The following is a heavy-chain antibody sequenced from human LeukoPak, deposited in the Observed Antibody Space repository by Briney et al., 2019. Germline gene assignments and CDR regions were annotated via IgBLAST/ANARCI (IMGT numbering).Heavy chain of an antibody. J-gene: IGHJ3*02. CDR1: GFTFSSYA. CDR3: ARAPRQLPGFEAFDI. V-gene: IGHV3-23*01. CDR2: ISGSGGST. Sequence: GGSLRLSCAASGFTFSSYAMSWVRQAPGKGLEWVSAISGSGGSTYYADSVKGRFTISRDNSKNTLYLQMNSLRAEDTAVYYCARAPRQLPGFEAFDIWGQGTMVTVSS. D-gene: IGHD2-2*01.